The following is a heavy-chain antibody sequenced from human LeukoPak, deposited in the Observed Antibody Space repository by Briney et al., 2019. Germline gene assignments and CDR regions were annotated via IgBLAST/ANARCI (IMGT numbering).Heavy chain of an antibody. V-gene: IGHV3-30*18. CDR2: ISYDGSNK. J-gene: IGHJ6*02. CDR1: GFTFSSYG. Sequence: GGSLRLSCAASGFTFSSYGMHWVRRAPGKGLEWVAVISYDGSNKYYADSVKGRFTISRDNSKNTLYLQMNSLRAEDTAVYYCAKDQSAYYYYGMDVWGQGTTVTVSS. CDR3: AKDQSAYYYYGMDV.